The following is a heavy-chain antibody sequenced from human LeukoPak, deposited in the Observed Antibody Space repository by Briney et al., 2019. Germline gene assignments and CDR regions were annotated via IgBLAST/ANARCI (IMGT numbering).Heavy chain of an antibody. CDR2: IYTSGST. CDR3: ARGGGVYAFDI. D-gene: IGHD2-8*01. J-gene: IGHJ3*02. V-gene: IGHV4-61*02. CDR1: GGSISSGGYY. Sequence: SETLSLTCTVSGGSISSGGYYWSWIRQPAGKGLEWIGRIYTSGSTNYNPSLKSRVTMSVDTSKNQFSLKLSSVTAADTAVYYCARGGGVYAFDIWGQGTMVTVSS.